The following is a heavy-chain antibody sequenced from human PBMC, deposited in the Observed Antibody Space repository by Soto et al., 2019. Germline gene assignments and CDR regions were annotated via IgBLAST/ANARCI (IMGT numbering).Heavy chain of an antibody. CDR2: IIPIFGTA. J-gene: IGHJ5*02. CDR1: GGTFSSYA. V-gene: IGHV1-69*01. Sequence: QVQLVQSGAEVQKPGSSVKVSCKASGGTFSSYAISWVRQAPGQGLEWMGGIIPIFGTANYAQKFQGRVTITADESTSTAYMELSSLRSEDTAVYYCARGAVQLELALFWFDPWGQGTLVTVSS. D-gene: IGHD1-7*01. CDR3: ARGAVQLELALFWFDP.